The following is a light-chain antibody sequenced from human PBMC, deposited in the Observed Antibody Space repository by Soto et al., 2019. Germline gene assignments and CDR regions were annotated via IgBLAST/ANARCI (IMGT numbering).Light chain of an antibody. J-gene: IGKJ5*01. CDR3: QQYNNWPPIT. CDR2: GAS. V-gene: IGKV3-15*01. Sequence: EILMTQSPSTLSVSPGERATLSCRASQSVSSNLAWYQQKPGQAPRLLIYGASTRATGIPARFIGSGSGTEFTLTISSLQYEDFAVYYCQQYNNWPPITFGQGTRLEIK. CDR1: QSVSSN.